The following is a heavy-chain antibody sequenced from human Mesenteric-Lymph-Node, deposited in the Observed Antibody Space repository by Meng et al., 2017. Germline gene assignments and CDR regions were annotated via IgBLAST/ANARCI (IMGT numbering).Heavy chain of an antibody. CDR1: GFTFSSYW. Sequence: GESLKISCAASGFTFSSYWMSWVRQAPGKGLEWVANIKQDGSEKYYVDSVKGRFTISRDNSKNMLYLQMNSLRAEDTAVYYCARGWHSGYDFVPFDYWGQGTLVTVSS. V-gene: IGHV3-7*03. CDR2: IKQDGSEK. J-gene: IGHJ4*02. CDR3: ARGWHSGYDFVPFDY. D-gene: IGHD5-12*01.